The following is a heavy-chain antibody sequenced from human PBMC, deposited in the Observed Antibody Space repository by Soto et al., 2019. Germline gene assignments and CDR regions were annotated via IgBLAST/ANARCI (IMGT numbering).Heavy chain of an antibody. CDR1: GFTFSDYY. J-gene: IGHJ3*02. V-gene: IGHV3-11*06. Sequence: QVQLVESGGGLVKPGGSLRLSCAASGFTFSDYYMSWIRQAPGKGLEWVSYISSSSSYTNYADSVKGRFTISRDNAKNSLYLQMNSLRAEDTAVYYCARDSSSWADAFDIWGKGTMVTVSS. D-gene: IGHD6-13*01. CDR3: ARDSSSWADAFDI. CDR2: ISSSSSYT.